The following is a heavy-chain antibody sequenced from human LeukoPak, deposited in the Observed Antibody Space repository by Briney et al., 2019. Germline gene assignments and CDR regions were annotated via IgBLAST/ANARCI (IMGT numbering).Heavy chain of an antibody. V-gene: IGHV3-48*04. D-gene: IGHD6-6*01. Sequence: SGGSLRLSCEASGFTFSSYSMHWVRQAPGKGLEWVSYILSHGTTIYYADSVKGRFTISRDNAKNSLSLQMNSLRAEDTALYYCAKSSGSSSADFHYWGQGTLVTVSS. CDR1: GFTFSSYS. CDR3: AKSSGSSSADFHY. CDR2: ILSHGTTI. J-gene: IGHJ4*02.